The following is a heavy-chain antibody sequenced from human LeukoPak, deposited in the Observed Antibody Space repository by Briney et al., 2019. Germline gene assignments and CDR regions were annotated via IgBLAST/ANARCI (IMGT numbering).Heavy chain of an antibody. J-gene: IGHJ5*02. V-gene: IGHV4-34*01. CDR1: GGSFSGYY. CDR3: ARSQWRRRGVRGRFDP. D-gene: IGHD3-10*01. Sequence: SETLSLTCAVYGGSFSGYYWSWIRQPPGKGLEWIGEINHSGSTNYNPSLKSRVTISVDTSKNQFSLKLSSVTAADTAVYYCARSQWRRRGVRGRFDPWGQGTLVTVSS. CDR2: INHSGST.